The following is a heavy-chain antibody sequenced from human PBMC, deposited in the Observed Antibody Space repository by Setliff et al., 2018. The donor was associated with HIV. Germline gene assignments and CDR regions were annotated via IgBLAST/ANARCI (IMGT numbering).Heavy chain of an antibody. CDR1: GFTFISYG. Sequence: PGGSLRLSCAVSGFTFISYGMYWVRQAPGKGLEWVAFIRYDGSYRYYVDSVKGRFTISRDNSKNTMFLQMNSLRVEDTAVYYCARADSSGYYAIDAFDIWGQGTMVTVSS. CDR2: IRYDGSYR. D-gene: IGHD3-22*01. J-gene: IGHJ3*02. V-gene: IGHV3-30*02. CDR3: ARADSSGYYAIDAFDI.